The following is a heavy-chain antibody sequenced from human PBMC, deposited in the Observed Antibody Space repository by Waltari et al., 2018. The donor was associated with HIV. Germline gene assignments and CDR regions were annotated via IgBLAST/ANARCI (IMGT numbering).Heavy chain of an antibody. CDR2: IWYDGRNK. V-gene: IGHV3-33*01. J-gene: IGHJ6*02. D-gene: IGHD1-1*01. CDR3: ARDRTATSRGNGMDV. CDR1: GFTFNNNA. Sequence: QVQLVESGGGVVQPGTSLRLSCAASGFTFNNNAMHWVRQAPGKGLEWVAVIWYDGRNKYYSDSVKGRFSITRDTSKNTLSLEMNSLRAEDTGIYYCARDRTATSRGNGMDVWGPGTTVIVSS.